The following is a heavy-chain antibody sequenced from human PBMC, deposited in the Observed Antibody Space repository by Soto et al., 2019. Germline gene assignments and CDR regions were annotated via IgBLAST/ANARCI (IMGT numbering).Heavy chain of an antibody. CDR1: GFTFSHYG. CDR3: ARYSGKYQGPIDY. CDR2: ISYDGSNK. V-gene: IGHV3-30*03. D-gene: IGHD1-26*01. Sequence: VQLVESEGGVVQPGRSLRLSCAASGFTFSHYGIHWVRQAPGKGLEWLAVISYDGSNKHYADSVKGRFTVSRDNSTNTLYLQMNSLRAEDTAVYFCARYSGKYQGPIDYWGQGTLVTVSS. J-gene: IGHJ4*02.